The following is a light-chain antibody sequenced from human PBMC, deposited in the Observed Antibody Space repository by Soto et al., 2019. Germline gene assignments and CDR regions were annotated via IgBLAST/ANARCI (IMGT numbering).Light chain of an antibody. CDR1: SSDIGGYNY. CDR2: ELS. CDR3: SSYAGSNNFVV. V-gene: IGLV2-8*01. Sequence: QSALTQPPSASGSPGQSVTISCTGTSSDIGGYNYVSWYQQHPGKAPKLMIYELSKRPSGVPDRFSGSKSGNTASLAVSGLQAEDEDDYYCSSYAGSNNFVVFGGGTKVTVL. J-gene: IGLJ2*01.